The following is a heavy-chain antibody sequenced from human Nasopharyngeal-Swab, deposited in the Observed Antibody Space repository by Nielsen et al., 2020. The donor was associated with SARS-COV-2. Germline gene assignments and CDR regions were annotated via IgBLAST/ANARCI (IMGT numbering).Heavy chain of an antibody. CDR1: GFTFSSYG. D-gene: IGHD6-13*01. V-gene: IGHV3-33*01. J-gene: IGHJ4*01. Sequence: GESLKISCAASGFTFSSYGMHWVRQAPGKGLEWVAVIWYDGSNKYYADSVKGRFTISRDNSKNTLYLQMNGLRAEDTAVYYCARDLGGAAAGTDYWGHGTLVTVSS. CDR2: IWYDGSNK. CDR3: ARDLGGAAAGTDY.